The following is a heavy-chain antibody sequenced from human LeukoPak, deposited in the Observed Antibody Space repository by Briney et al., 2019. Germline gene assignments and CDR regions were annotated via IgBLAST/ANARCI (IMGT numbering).Heavy chain of an antibody. Sequence: GASVKVSCEASGYTFTSYDINWVRQATGQGLEWMGWMNPNSGNTGYAQKFQGRVTMTRNTSIRTAYMEPSSLRSEDTAVYYCARVEGYSSSWYGYYYYGMDVWGQGTTVTVSS. CDR1: GYTFTSYD. D-gene: IGHD6-13*01. V-gene: IGHV1-8*02. CDR2: MNPNSGNT. J-gene: IGHJ6*02. CDR3: ARVEGYSSSWYGYYYYGMDV.